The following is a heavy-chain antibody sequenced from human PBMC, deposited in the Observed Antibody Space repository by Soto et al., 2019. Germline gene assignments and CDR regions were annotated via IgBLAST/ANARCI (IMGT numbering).Heavy chain of an antibody. J-gene: IGHJ5*02. Sequence: ASVKVSCKASGGTFSSYAISWVRQAPGQGLEWMGWINLNSGDTNYAEKFRGRVTMTRDTSIITAYMELTRLKSDDTAVYYCARDLGGYDLYGPDTWGQGTLVTVSS. CDR3: ARDLGGYDLYGPDT. V-gene: IGHV1-2*02. CDR1: GGTFSSYA. D-gene: IGHD5-12*01. CDR2: INLNSGDT.